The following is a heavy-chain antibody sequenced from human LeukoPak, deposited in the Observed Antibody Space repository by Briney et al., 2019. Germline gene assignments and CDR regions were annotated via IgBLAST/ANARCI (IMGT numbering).Heavy chain of an antibody. CDR1: GGSISSGGYY. CDR3: ARDRGAAAFIDY. V-gene: IGHV4-31*03. D-gene: IGHD6-13*01. Sequence: PSETLSLTCTVSGGSISSGGYYWSWIRQHPGKGLEWIGYIYYSGSTYYNPSLKSRVTISVDTSKNVFSLKLSSVTAADTAVYYCARDRGAAAFIDYWGQGTLVTVSS. J-gene: IGHJ4*02. CDR2: IYYSGST.